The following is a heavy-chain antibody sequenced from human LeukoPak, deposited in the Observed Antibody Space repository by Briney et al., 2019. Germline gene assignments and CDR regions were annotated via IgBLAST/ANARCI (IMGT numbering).Heavy chain of an antibody. Sequence: GASVKVSCKASGYTFTGYYMHWVRQAPGQGLEWMGWINPNSGGTNYAQKFQGRVTMTRDTSISTAYMELSRLRSDDTAVYYCARDLVVPATTPYYYMDVWGKGTTVTISS. CDR1: GYTFTGYY. V-gene: IGHV1-2*02. D-gene: IGHD2-2*01. J-gene: IGHJ6*03. CDR2: INPNSGGT. CDR3: ARDLVVPATTPYYYMDV.